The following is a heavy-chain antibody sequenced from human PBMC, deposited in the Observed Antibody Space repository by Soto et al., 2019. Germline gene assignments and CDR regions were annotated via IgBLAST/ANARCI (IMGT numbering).Heavy chain of an antibody. D-gene: IGHD6-6*01. CDR2: IYCGGST. J-gene: IGHJ4*02. V-gene: IGHV4-30-4*08. Sequence: TLSLTCTVSGGSLSSGAYYWSWIRQHPGKGLEWIGHIYCGGSTYTNPSLGGRVTLSQDTSQNQFSLKLSSVSAADTAVYYCARGPSSDKVDYWGQGTLVTVSS. CDR1: GGSLSSGAYY. CDR3: ARGPSSDKVDY.